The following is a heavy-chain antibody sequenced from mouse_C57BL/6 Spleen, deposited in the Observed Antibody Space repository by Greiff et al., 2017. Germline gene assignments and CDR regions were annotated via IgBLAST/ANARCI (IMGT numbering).Heavy chain of an antibody. D-gene: IGHD2-4*01. V-gene: IGHV1-55*01. J-gene: IGHJ2*01. Sequence: QVQLQQPGAELVKPGASVKMSCKASGYTFTSYWITWVKQRPGQGLEWIGDIYPGSGSTNYNEKFKSKDTLTVDTSSSTAYMQLSSLTSEDSAVYYCARYYDYDEVDFDYWGQGTTLTVSS. CDR1: GYTFTSYW. CDR2: IYPGSGST. CDR3: ARYYDYDEVDFDY.